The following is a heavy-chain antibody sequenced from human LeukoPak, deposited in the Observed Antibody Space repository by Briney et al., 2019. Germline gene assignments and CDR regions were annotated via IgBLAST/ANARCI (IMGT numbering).Heavy chain of an antibody. V-gene: IGHV4-34*01. J-gene: IGHJ4*02. CDR1: GGSSSGYY. CDR3: ARGASFWSGYYTGLFDY. CDR2: INHSGST. Sequence: SETLSLTCAVYGGSSSGYYWSWIRQPPGKGLEWIGEINHSGSTNYNPSLKSRVTISVDTSKNQFSLKLSSVTAADTAVYYCARGASFWSGYYTGLFDYWGQGTLVTVSS. D-gene: IGHD3-3*01.